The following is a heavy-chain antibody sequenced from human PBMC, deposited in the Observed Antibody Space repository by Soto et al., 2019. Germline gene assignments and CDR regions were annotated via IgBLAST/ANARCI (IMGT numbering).Heavy chain of an antibody. Sequence: QMQLVQSGAEVKRPGSSVKVSCKASGGTISSYAINWVRQAPGQGLEWMGGIIPVFGTANYAQKFQGRVTITADESTSTAYMDLGSLRSEDTAVYYCAAYYYDSGGYYYFDYWGQGTLVNVSS. D-gene: IGHD3-22*01. J-gene: IGHJ4*02. V-gene: IGHV1-69*01. CDR3: AAYYYDSGGYYYFDY. CDR2: IIPVFGTA. CDR1: GGTISSYA.